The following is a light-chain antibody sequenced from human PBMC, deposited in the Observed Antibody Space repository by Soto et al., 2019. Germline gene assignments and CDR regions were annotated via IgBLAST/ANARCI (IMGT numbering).Light chain of an antibody. CDR3: SSYAGSNVV. V-gene: IGLV2-8*01. Sequence: HSALTQPPSASGSPGQSVTISCTGTSSDVGTYNYVSWYQKHPGKAPKLLIYEVSKRPSGVPDRFSGSKSGNTASLTVSGLQTEDEADYYCSSYAGSNVVFGGGTKLTVL. J-gene: IGLJ2*01. CDR1: SSDVGTYNY. CDR2: EVS.